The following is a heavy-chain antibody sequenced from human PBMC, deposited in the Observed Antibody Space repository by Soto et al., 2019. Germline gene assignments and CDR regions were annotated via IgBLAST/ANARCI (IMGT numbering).Heavy chain of an antibody. CDR3: ASSTHCSSTSCYTYYFDY. D-gene: IGHD2-2*02. CDR1: SYTFTSYG. J-gene: IGHJ4*02. V-gene: IGHV1-18*01. Sequence: ASVKVSCKASSYTFTSYGISWVRQAPGQGLEWMGWISAYNGNTNYAQKLQGRVTMTTDTSTSTAYMELRSLRSDDTAVYYCASSTHCSSTSCYTYYFDYWGQGTLVTVSS. CDR2: ISAYNGNT.